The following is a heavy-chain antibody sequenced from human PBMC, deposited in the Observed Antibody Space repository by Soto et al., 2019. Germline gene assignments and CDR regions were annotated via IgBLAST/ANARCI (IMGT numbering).Heavy chain of an antibody. Sequence: QVQLVQSGAEVKKPGSSVKVSCKASGGIFSNFAFNWMRQAPGQGLEWRGGIIPTLGTPHYAQKILGRVTITADESTRTVYMEMSSVTVEDTAVYYCARVGLGAYDYWGQGTLVIVSS. J-gene: IGHJ4*02. V-gene: IGHV1-69*01. CDR2: IIPTLGTP. D-gene: IGHD6-19*01. CDR3: ARVGLGAYDY. CDR1: GGIFSNFA.